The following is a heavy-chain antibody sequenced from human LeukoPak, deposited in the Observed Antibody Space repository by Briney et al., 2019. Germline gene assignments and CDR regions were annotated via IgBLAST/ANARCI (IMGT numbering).Heavy chain of an antibody. Sequence: GGSLRLSCAASGFTFSAYNMNWVRRTPGKGLEWVSSITTSSSYMFYADSVRGRFTISRDNAENSLYLQMNSLRAEDTAVYYCARDRIYYYYMDVWGKGTTVTVSS. V-gene: IGHV3-21*01. CDR1: GFTFSAYN. CDR2: ITTSSSYM. CDR3: ARDRIYYYYMDV. J-gene: IGHJ6*03.